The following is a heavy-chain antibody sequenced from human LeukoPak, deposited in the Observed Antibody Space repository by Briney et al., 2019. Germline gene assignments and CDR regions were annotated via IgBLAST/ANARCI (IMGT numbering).Heavy chain of an antibody. CDR1: GYTFTSYG. Sequence: ASVKVSCKASGYTFTSYGISWVRQAPGQGLEWMGWISAYNSNTNYAQKLQGRVTMTTDTSTSTAYMELRSLRSDDTAVYYCARDRSYDILTGYYLFDYWGQGTLVTVSS. CDR3: ARDRSYDILTGYYLFDY. CDR2: ISAYNSNT. D-gene: IGHD3-9*01. J-gene: IGHJ4*02. V-gene: IGHV1-18*01.